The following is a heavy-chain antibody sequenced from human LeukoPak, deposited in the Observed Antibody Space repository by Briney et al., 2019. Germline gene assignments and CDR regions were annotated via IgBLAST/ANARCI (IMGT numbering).Heavy chain of an antibody. CDR3: VAGVALDY. V-gene: IGHV3-11*01. D-gene: IGHD3-3*01. Sequence: GGSLRLSCTASGLNFSVYYMTWIRQAPGNGLGAPGNGLEWLSHISKTGTSIYYADSVRGRFTISKDNAKNSLYLHMNSLRAEDTAVYYCVAGVALDYWGQGALVTVSS. J-gene: IGHJ4*02. CDR1: GLNFSVYY. CDR2: ISKTGTSI.